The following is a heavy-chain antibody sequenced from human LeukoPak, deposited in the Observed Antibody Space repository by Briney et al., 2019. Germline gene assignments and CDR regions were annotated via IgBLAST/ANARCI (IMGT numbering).Heavy chain of an antibody. CDR3: ARTDSSGWYVFDY. CDR1: GGSISSGGYY. CDR2: IYYSGST. J-gene: IGHJ4*02. Sequence: SQTLSLTCTVSGGSISSGGYYWSWIRQHPGKGLEWIGYIYYSGSTYYNPSLKSRVTISVDTSKNQFSLKLSSVTAADTAAYYCARTDSSGWYVFDYWGQGTLVTVSS. D-gene: IGHD6-19*01. V-gene: IGHV4-31*03.